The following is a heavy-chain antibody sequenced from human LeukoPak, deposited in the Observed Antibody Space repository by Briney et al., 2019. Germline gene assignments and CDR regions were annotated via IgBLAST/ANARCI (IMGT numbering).Heavy chain of an antibody. V-gene: IGHV3-48*01. D-gene: IGHD3-10*01. CDR2: INVVNGAI. CDR3: VRDGNRGYDMDV. J-gene: IGHJ6*02. CDR1: GFTFSTNA. Sequence: GGSLRLSCLPSGFTFSTNAMSWVRQAPGKGLEWVSYINVVNGAIYYADSVKGRFTISGDIATNSVYLQMNSLRAEDTALYYCVRDGNRGYDMDVWGQGTAVTVSS.